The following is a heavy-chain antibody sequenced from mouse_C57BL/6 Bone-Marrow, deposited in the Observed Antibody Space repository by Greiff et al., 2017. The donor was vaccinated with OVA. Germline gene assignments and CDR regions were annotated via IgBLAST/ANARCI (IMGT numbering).Heavy chain of an antibody. CDR1: GYTFTSYG. CDR2: IYPRSGNT. Sequence: VKLVESGAELARPGASVKLSCKASGYTFTSYGISWVKQRTGQGLEWIGEIYPRSGNTYYNEKFKGKATLTADKSSSTAYMELRSLTSEDSAVYFCARGVLLYAWFAYWGQGTLVTVSA. V-gene: IGHV1-81*01. J-gene: IGHJ3*01. CDR3: ARGVLLYAWFAY. D-gene: IGHD2-12*01.